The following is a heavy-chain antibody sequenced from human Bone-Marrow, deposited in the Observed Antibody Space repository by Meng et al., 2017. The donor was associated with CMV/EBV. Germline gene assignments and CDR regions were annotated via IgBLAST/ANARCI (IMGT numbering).Heavy chain of an antibody. CDR1: GGSISNSPYY. V-gene: IGHV4-39*01. J-gene: IGHJ4*02. CDR3: ARHDRPSSWHFFDY. CDR2: LYYSGIT. Sequence: SETLSLTCTVSGGSISNSPYYWGWIRQPPGKGLEWIGSLYYSGITYYNPSLKSRVSISVDTSKNQFSLKLSSVTAADTAIYHCARHDRPSSWHFFDYWGQGTLVTVSS. D-gene: IGHD6-13*01.